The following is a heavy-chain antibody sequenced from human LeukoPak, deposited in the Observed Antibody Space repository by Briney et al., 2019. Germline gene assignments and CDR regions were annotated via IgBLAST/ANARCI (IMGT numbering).Heavy chain of an antibody. CDR3: ARQRGYHYDSTTNRFSDL. CDR2: IYYSGIT. V-gene: IGHV4-39*01. Sequence: SETLSLTCTVSGGSISSSSYYWGWIRQPPGKGLEWIGSIYYSGITYYNPSLKSRVTISVDTSRNQFSLKLSSVTAADTAVYFCARQRGYHYDSTTNRFSDLWGQGTRVTVSS. CDR1: GGSISSSSYY. J-gene: IGHJ5*02. D-gene: IGHD3-22*01.